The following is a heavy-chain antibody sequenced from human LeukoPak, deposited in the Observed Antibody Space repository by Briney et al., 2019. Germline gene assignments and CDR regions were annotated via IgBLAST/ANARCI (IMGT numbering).Heavy chain of an antibody. CDR2: IRLNGSTI. J-gene: IGHJ4*02. D-gene: IGHD5-24*01. CDR1: GFTFSDYY. CDR3: ARVQRWLQYYYFDY. Sequence: GGSLRLSCAASGFTFSDYYMSWIRQAPGKGLEWVSYIRLNGSTIYYADSVKGRFTISRDNAKNSLYLQMNNLRADDTAVYYCARVQRWLQYYYFDYWGQGTLVTVSS. V-gene: IGHV3-11*04.